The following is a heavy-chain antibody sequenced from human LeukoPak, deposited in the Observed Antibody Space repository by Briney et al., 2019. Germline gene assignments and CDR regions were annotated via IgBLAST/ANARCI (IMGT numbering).Heavy chain of an antibody. CDR2: IYSGGST. D-gene: IGHD2-15*01. V-gene: IGHV3-53*01. CDR3: ASDQRGCSGGSCYSRAFDI. Sequence: GVSLRLSCAVSGFTVSSNYMGWVRQAPGKGLEWVSVIYSGGSTYYADSVKGRFTISRDNSKNTLYLQMNSLRAEDTAVYYCASDQRGCSGGSCYSRAFDIWGQGTMVTVSS. J-gene: IGHJ3*02. CDR1: GFTVSSNY.